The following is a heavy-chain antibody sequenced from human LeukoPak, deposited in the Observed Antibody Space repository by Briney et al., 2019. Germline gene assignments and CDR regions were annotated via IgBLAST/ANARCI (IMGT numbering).Heavy chain of an antibody. D-gene: IGHD3-10*01. CDR3: AKDIRTREYESDC. CDR2: IRYDGSNK. CDR1: GFTFSSYG. V-gene: IGHV3-30*02. J-gene: IGHJ4*02. Sequence: PGGSLRLSCAASGFTFSSYGMHWVRQAPGKGLEWVAFIRYDGSNKYYADSVKGRFTISRDNSKNTLYLQMNSLRAEDTAVYYCAKDIRTREYESDCWGQGTLVTVSS.